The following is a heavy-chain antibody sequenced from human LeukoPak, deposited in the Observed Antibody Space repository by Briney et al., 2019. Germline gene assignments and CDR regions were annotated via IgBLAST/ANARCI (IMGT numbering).Heavy chain of an antibody. CDR1: GGSISSYY. D-gene: IGHD5-12*01. J-gene: IGHJ4*02. CDR2: IYTSGST. Sequence: SETLSLTCTVSGGSISSYYWSWIRQPAGKGLEWIGRIYTSGSTNYNPSLKSRVTMSVDTSKNQFSLKLSSVTAADTAVYYCARGSLRSGYERHFDYWGQGTLVTVSS. V-gene: IGHV4-4*07. CDR3: ARGSLRSGYERHFDY.